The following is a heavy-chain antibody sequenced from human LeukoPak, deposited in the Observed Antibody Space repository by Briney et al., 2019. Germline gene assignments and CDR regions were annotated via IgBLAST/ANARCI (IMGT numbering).Heavy chain of an antibody. CDR3: ARDDGVAVFDP. J-gene: IGHJ5*02. CDR2: IYYSRST. Sequence: SETLSLTCTVSGGSISSYYWSWIRQPPGKGLEWIGYIYYSRSTNYNPSLKSRVTISVDTSKNQFSLKLSSVTAADTAVYYCARDDGVAVFDPWGQGTLVTVSS. CDR1: GGSISSYY. D-gene: IGHD2-8*01. V-gene: IGHV4-59*01.